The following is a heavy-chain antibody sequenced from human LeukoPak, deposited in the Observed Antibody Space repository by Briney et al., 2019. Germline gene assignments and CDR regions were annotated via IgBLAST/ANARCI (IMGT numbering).Heavy chain of an antibody. CDR2: ITYDGSNK. D-gene: IGHD4-23*01. Sequence: PGRSLRLSCAASGFTFSSYGMHWVRQAPGKALEWVAVITYDGSNKYYADSVKGRFTISRDNSKNTLYLQMNSLRAEDTAVYYCANLLRWEPYWGQGTLVTVSS. V-gene: IGHV3-30*18. CDR1: GFTFSSYG. J-gene: IGHJ4*02. CDR3: ANLLRWEPY.